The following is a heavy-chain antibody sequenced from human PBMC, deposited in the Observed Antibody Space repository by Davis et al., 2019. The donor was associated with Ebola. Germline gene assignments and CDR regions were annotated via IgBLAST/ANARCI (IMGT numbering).Heavy chain of an antibody. Sequence: ASVKVSCKASGYTFTSYGISWVRQAPGQGLEWMGWISAYNGNTNYAQKLQGRVTMTTDTSTSTAYMELRSLRSDDTAVYYCASPSGSYPLYAFDIWGQGTMVTVSS. CDR2: ISAYNGNT. J-gene: IGHJ3*02. CDR1: GYTFTSYG. D-gene: IGHD1-26*01. CDR3: ASPSGSYPLYAFDI. V-gene: IGHV1-18*04.